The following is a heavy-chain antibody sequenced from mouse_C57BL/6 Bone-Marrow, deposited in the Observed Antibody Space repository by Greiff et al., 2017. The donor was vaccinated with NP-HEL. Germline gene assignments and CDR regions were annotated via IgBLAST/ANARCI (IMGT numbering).Heavy chain of an antibody. V-gene: IGHV3-6*01. D-gene: IGHD1-1*01. CDR1: GYSITSGYY. Sequence: EVQVVESGPGLVKPSQSLSLTCSVTGYSITSGYYWNWIRQFPGNNLEWMGYISYDGSNNYNPSLKNRISITRDTSKNQFFLKLNSVTTEDTATYYCARGDYGSSYDWYFDVWGTGTTVTVSS. J-gene: IGHJ1*03. CDR2: ISYDGSN. CDR3: ARGDYGSSYDWYFDV.